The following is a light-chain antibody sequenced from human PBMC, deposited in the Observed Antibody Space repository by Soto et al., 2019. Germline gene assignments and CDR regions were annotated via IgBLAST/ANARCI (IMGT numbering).Light chain of an antibody. J-gene: IGLJ1*01. Sequence: QSALTQPASVSGSPGQSITISCAGTRSDIGASNSVSWYQHLPGRSPTLIIYEATNRPSGVSERFSGSKAGDTASLTISGLQADDESEYFCISYETDDTFVFGGGTKVTVL. CDR1: RSDIGASNS. CDR3: ISYETDDTFV. CDR2: EAT. V-gene: IGLV2-14*01.